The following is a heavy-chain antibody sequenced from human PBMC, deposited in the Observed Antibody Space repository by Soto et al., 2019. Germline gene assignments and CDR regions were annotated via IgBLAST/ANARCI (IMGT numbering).Heavy chain of an antibody. D-gene: IGHD2-15*01. Sequence: SETLSLTCTFSDGSISSYYWSWIRQPTGKGLECIGYISYSGSTKYNPSLKSRVTISVDTSKNQFSLKLSSVTAADTAVYYCARQRYCSGGSCPRRFDPWGQGTLVTVSS. CDR2: ISYSGST. CDR1: DGSISSYY. CDR3: ARQRYCSGGSCPRRFDP. J-gene: IGHJ5*02. V-gene: IGHV4-59*08.